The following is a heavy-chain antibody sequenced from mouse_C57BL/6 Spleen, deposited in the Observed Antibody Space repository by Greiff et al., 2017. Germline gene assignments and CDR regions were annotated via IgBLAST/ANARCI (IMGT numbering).Heavy chain of an antibody. V-gene: IGHV1-81*01. Sequence: QVQLQQSGAELARPGASVKLSCKASGYTFTSYGISWVKQRTGQGLEWIGEIYPRSGNTYYNEKFKGKATLTANKSSSTAYMELRSLTSEDSAVXVCEREEYGGTPFDYWGQGTTLTVSS. J-gene: IGHJ2*01. CDR3: EREEYGGTPFDY. CDR1: GYTFTSYG. CDR2: IYPRSGNT. D-gene: IGHD1-2*01.